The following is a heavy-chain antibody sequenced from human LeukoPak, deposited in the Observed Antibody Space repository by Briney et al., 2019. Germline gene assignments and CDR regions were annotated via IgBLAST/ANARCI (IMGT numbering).Heavy chain of an antibody. Sequence: GESLKISCKASGYSFSTYWIGWVRQMPEKSLEWMGIIYPGDSDTRYSPSFQGQVTISADKSITTAYLQWSSLKASDTAMYYCARVSSGGAAYYWGQGTLVTVSS. CDR3: ARVSSGGAAYY. J-gene: IGHJ4*02. CDR1: GYSFSTYW. V-gene: IGHV5-51*01. D-gene: IGHD6-19*01. CDR2: IYPGDSDT.